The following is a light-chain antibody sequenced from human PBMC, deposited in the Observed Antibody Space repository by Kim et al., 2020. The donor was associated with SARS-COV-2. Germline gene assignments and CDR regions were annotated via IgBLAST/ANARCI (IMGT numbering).Light chain of an antibody. CDR2: TAS. J-gene: IGKJ5*01. CDR3: QQSYWAPT. Sequence: SASVGDRVTSACRARQNIDIYLNWYQHRPGKAPDRLIDTASNLQNGVSSRFSGSGSGTDFTLTIDSLQPDDFATYYCQQSYWAPTVGQGTRLEIK. CDR1: QNIDIY. V-gene: IGKV1-39*01.